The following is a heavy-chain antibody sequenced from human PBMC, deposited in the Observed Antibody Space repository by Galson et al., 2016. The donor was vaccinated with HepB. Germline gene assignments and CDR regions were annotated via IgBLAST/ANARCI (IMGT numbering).Heavy chain of an antibody. CDR1: GFRFSDYI. V-gene: IGHV3-23*01. J-gene: IGHJ2*01. CDR3: VKGGPITLTMGWYFDL. CDR2: ISRSGEST. Sequence: SLRLSCAASGFRFSDYIMSCVRQAPGKGLEWVSAISRSGESTYYAGSMKGRVDISRENSKNTFFLEMNSLRADDTGVYDCVKGGPITLTMGWYFDLWGRGTLVTVSS. D-gene: IGHD4/OR15-4a*01.